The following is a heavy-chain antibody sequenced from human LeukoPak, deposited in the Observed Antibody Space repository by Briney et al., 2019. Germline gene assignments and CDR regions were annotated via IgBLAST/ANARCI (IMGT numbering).Heavy chain of an antibody. V-gene: IGHV5-51*01. CDR3: ARQRNYDFWSGPPNDAFDI. J-gene: IGHJ3*02. D-gene: IGHD3-3*01. CDR1: GYSFTSYW. Sequence: GESLKISCKGSGYSFTSYWIGWVRQMPGKGLEWMGIIYPGDSDTRYSPSFQGQVTISADKSISTAYLQWGSLKASDTAMYYCARQRNYDFWSGPPNDAFDIWGQGTMVTVSS. CDR2: IYPGDSDT.